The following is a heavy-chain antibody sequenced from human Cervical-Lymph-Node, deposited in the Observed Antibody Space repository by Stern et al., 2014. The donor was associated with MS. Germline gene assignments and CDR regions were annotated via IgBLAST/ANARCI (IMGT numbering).Heavy chain of an antibody. CDR1: GGTFSTSG. J-gene: IGHJ5*02. CDR2: IIPALGTT. V-gene: IGHV1-69*01. Sequence: DQLVESGAEVKKPGSSVKVSCKTSGGTFSTSGISWVRQAPGQGLEWMGGIIPALGTTNSARTVQGRLTISAHQSTSPAFIALGSLRSEDTAVYYCARDLGVGPTVSWGQGTVVTVSS. CDR3: ARDLGVGPTVS. D-gene: IGHD1-26*01.